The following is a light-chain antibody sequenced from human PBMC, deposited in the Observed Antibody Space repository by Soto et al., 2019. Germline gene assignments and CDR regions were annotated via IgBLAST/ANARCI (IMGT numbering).Light chain of an antibody. Sequence: DIQMTQSPSSLSASVGDRVTITCRASQSISSYLNWYQQKPGKAPKLLIYAASSLQSGVRSRFSGSGSGTDFTLTISSLQPEDFATYYCQQSYSTPPLAFGQGTKVEIK. CDR3: QQSYSTPPLA. CDR1: QSISSY. CDR2: AAS. V-gene: IGKV1-39*01. J-gene: IGKJ1*01.